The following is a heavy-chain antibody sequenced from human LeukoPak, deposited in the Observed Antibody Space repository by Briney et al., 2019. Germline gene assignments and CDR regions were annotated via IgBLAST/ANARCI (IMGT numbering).Heavy chain of an antibody. J-gene: IGHJ5*02. D-gene: IGHD3-10*01. CDR2: INPKSGGT. V-gene: IGHV1-2*02. CDR3: ARDVTSGTYYNGRLDP. Sequence: ASVKVSCKTSGYTFTDYYIHWVRQAPGQGLEWMGWINPKSGGTNYAQKFQGRVTMTRDTSISTAYMELNSLRSDDTALYYCARDVTSGTYYNGRLDPWGQGTLVTVSS. CDR1: GYTFTDYY.